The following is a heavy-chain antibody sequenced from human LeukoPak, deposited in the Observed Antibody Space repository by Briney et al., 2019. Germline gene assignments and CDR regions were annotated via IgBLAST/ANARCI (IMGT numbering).Heavy chain of an antibody. CDR3: ARAAYGSGSYYNLYYFDH. CDR2: INPNSGGT. CDR1: GYTFTGYY. J-gene: IGHJ4*02. D-gene: IGHD3-10*01. V-gene: IGHV1-2*04. Sequence: ASVKVSCKASGYTFTGYYMHWVRQAPGQGLEWMGWINPNSGGTNYAQKFQGWVTMTRDTSISTAYMELSRLRSDDTAVYYCARAAYGSGSYYNLYYFDHWGQGTLVTVSS.